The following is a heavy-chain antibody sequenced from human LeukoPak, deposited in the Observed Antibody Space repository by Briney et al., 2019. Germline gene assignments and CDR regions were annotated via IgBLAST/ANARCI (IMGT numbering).Heavy chain of an antibody. D-gene: IGHD6-19*01. J-gene: IGHJ4*02. CDR3: ASSIAVAGLVDY. Sequence: LRLSCAASGFTFSSYAMSWIRQPPGKGLEWIGYIYYSGSTYYNPSLKSRVTISVDTSKNQFSLKLSSVTAADTAVYYCASSIAVAGLVDYWGQGTLVTVSS. V-gene: IGHV4-30-4*08. CDR1: GFTFSSYA. CDR2: IYYSGST.